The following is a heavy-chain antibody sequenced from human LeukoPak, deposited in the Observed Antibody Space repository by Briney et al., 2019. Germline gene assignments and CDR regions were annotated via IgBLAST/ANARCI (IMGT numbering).Heavy chain of an antibody. V-gene: IGHV4-4*07. D-gene: IGHD6-6*01. CDR1: GGSISSYY. J-gene: IGHJ3*02. CDR3: ARSSRKSPALPYAFDI. Sequence: SETLSLTCTVSGGSISSYYWSWIRQPAGKGLEWIGRIYTSGSTNYNPSLKSRVTMSVDTSKNQFSLKLSSVTAADTAVYYCARSSRKSPALPYAFDIWGQGTMVTVSS. CDR2: IYTSGST.